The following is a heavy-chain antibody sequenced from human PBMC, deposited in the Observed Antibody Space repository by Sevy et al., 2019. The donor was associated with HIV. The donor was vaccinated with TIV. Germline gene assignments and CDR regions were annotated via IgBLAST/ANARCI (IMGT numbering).Heavy chain of an antibody. CDR2: ISAYNGNR. CDR3: ARAPWDYDILTGYPIGY. Sequence: ASVKVSCKDSGYTFTSYGISWVRQSPGQGLEWMGWISAYNGNRNYSQKLQGRVTMTTDTSTSTAYMELRSLRSDDTAVYYCARAPWDYDILTGYPIGYWGQGTLVTVSS. D-gene: IGHD3-9*01. CDR1: GYTFTSYG. J-gene: IGHJ4*02. V-gene: IGHV1-18*01.